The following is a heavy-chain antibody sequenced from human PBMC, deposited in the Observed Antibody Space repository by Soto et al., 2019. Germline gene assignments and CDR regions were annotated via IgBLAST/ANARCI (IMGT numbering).Heavy chain of an antibody. V-gene: IGHV1-18*01. D-gene: IGHD1-26*01. Sequence: QVQLVQSGAEVKKPGASVKVSCKASGYTFTSYGVSWVRQAPGQGLGWMGWTSPYNGNTEYAQKLQGRVTMTTDTSTCTAYMELRSLRSDDTAVYYCARDNHDPTRYSGTYYVWFDPWGQGTLVTVSS. J-gene: IGHJ5*02. CDR3: ARDNHDPTRYSGTYYVWFDP. CDR2: TSPYNGNT. CDR1: GYTFTSYG.